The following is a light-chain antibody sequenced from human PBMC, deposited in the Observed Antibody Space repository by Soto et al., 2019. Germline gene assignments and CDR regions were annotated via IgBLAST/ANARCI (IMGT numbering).Light chain of an antibody. J-gene: IGKJ2*01. Sequence: EIVLTQSPGTLSLSPGERATLSCRASQSVSSSYLAWYQQKPGQGPRLLIYGASSRATGIPDRFSGSGSGTDFTLTISRLEPEDIAVYYCQQYGSSPLYTFGHGTKLEIK. V-gene: IGKV3-20*01. CDR3: QQYGSSPLYT. CDR2: GAS. CDR1: QSVSSSY.